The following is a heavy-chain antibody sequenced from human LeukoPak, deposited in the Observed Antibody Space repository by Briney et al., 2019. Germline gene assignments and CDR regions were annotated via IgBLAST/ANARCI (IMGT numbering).Heavy chain of an antibody. J-gene: IGHJ3*02. CDR1: GYTFTSYD. CDR2: MNPNSGNT. D-gene: IGHD3-22*01. CDR3: ARDYDSSGNYRDAFDI. V-gene: IGHV1-8*01. Sequence: GASVKVSCKASGYTFTSYDINWVRQATGQGLEWMGWMNPNSGNTGYAQKFQGRVTMTRNTSISTAYMELSSLRSEDTAVYYCARDYDSSGNYRDAFDIWGQGTMVTVSS.